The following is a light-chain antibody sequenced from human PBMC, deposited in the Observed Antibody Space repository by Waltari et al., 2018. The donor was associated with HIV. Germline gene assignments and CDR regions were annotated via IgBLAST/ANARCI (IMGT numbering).Light chain of an antibody. J-gene: IGLJ1*01. Sequence: QSALTQPASVSGSPGQSITISCTGTNSDIGAYIYVSWYQQHPGKAPKLIIYNVSRRPSGVSSRFSGSKSGNTASLTISGLQAEDEADYYCNSYTSISTLVFGTGTKVTVL. CDR3: NSYTSISTLV. V-gene: IGLV2-14*01. CDR1: NSDIGAYIY. CDR2: NVS.